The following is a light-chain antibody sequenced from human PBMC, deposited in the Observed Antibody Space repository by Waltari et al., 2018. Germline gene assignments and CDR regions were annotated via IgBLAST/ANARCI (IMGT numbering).Light chain of an antibody. Sequence: IVMTQPPVTLSVSPGEGATLSCRASQSVSINSAWSQQKPGQAPSLLIYSASTRATGVPASFRGSGSGTEFTLTISSRQSDDFAVYYCQHYNNWPPGTTFGQGTKLEIK. CDR3: QHYNNWPPGTT. CDR1: QSVSIN. CDR2: SAS. V-gene: IGKV3-15*01. J-gene: IGKJ1*01.